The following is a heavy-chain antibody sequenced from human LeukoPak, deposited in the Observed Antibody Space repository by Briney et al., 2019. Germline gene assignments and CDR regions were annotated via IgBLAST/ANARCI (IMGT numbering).Heavy chain of an antibody. CDR1: GITFSSYA. Sequence: GGSLRLSCAASGITFSSYAMHWVRQAPGKGPEYVSAISSNGGSTYYANSVKGRFTISRDNSKNTLYLQMGSLRAEDMAVYYCARAYSLDDAFDIWGQGTMVTVSS. CDR3: ARAYSLDDAFDI. V-gene: IGHV3-64*01. D-gene: IGHD2-21*01. J-gene: IGHJ3*02. CDR2: ISSNGGST.